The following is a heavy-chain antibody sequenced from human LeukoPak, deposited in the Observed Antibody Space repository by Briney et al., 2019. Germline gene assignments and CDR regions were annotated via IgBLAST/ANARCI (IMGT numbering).Heavy chain of an antibody. D-gene: IGHD2-15*01. V-gene: IGHV4-61*02. CDR1: GGSISSGSYS. Sequence: SQTLSLTCTVSGGSISSGSYSWSWIRQPAGKGLEWIGRIYTSGNTNYNPSLKSRVTISVDTSKNQFSLKLSSVTAADTAVYYCARLVVANPRAIDYWGQGTLVTVSS. J-gene: IGHJ4*02. CDR2: IYTSGNT. CDR3: ARLVVANPRAIDY.